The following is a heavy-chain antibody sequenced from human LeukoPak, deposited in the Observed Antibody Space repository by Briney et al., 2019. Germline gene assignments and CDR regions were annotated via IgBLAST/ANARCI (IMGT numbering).Heavy chain of an antibody. Sequence: SETLPLTCAVYGGSFSNYYWSWIRQTPRKGLEWIGEINDSGRTNYNPSLMSRVTVSVDTSKNQFSLRLTSVTATDTAVYYCARRWNYGRNYYIDVWGKGATVSVSS. V-gene: IGHV4-34*01. CDR2: INDSGRT. J-gene: IGHJ6*03. CDR1: GGSFSNYY. D-gene: IGHD1-7*01. CDR3: ARRWNYGRNYYIDV.